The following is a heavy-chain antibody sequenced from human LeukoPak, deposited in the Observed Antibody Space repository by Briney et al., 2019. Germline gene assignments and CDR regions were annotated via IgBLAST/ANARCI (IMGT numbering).Heavy chain of an antibody. D-gene: IGHD3-3*01. V-gene: IGHV3-23*01. CDR2: LSGSGGST. J-gene: IGHJ4*02. CDR1: GFTFTRYS. Sequence: GGSLRLSCAASGFTFTRYSMAWVRQAPGKGLEWVSGLSGSGGSTYYADSVKGRFTISRDNSKNTLYLQMNSLRAEDTAVYYCAKGTVFGVVRSGGLDYWGQGTLVTVSS. CDR3: AKGTVFGVVRSGGLDY.